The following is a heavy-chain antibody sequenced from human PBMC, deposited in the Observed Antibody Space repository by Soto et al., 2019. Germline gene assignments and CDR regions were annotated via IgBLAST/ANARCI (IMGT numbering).Heavy chain of an antibody. CDR3: ARDGPLRYFDWSSYYFDY. D-gene: IGHD3-9*01. CDR1: GFTFSRYG. J-gene: IGHJ4*02. CDR2: IWYDGSNK. V-gene: IGHV3-33*01. Sequence: QVQLVESGGGVVQPGRSLRLSCAASGFTFSRYGMHWVRQAPGKGLEWVAVIWYDGSNKYYADSVKGRFTISRDNSKNTLYLQMNSLRAEDTAVSYCARDGPLRYFDWSSYYFDYWGQGTLVTVSS.